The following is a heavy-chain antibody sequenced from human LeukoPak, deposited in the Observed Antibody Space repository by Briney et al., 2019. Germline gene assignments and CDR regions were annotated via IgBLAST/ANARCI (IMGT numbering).Heavy chain of an antibody. CDR1: GFTFSSYA. CDR2: ISYDGSNK. V-gene: IGHV3-30-3*01. CDR3: ARGGYSYGSPRDY. J-gene: IGHJ4*02. Sequence: GRSLRLSCAASGFTFSSYAMHWVRQAPGKGLEWVAVISYDGSNKYYADSVKGRFTISRDNSKNTLYLQMNSLSAEDTAVYYCARGGYSYGSPRDYWGQGTLVTVSS. D-gene: IGHD5-18*01.